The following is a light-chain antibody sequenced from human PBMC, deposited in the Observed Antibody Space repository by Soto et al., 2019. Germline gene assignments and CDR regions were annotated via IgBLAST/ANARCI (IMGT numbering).Light chain of an antibody. CDR1: PSVSSS. V-gene: IGKV3-11*01. CDR2: EAS. J-gene: IGKJ1*01. Sequence: EIVLTQSPATLSLSPGERATLSCRASPSVSSSLAWYQQKLGQAPRLLIYEASDRATGIPARFSGSGSGTDFTLIISSLEPEDCAVYYCQQGSTWPWTFGQGTKVEIK. CDR3: QQGSTWPWT.